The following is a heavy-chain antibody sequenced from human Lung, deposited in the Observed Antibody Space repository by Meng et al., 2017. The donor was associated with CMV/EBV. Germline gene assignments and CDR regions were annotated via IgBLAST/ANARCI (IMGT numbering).Heavy chain of an antibody. CDR1: GFTLNSYT. J-gene: IGHJ3*02. V-gene: IGHV3-30-3*01. Sequence: GGSLRLSCAASGFTLNSYTVHWVRQAPGKGLEWMAVISYDGTYKYYGDSVKGRFTVSRDNSKRSLYLQMNSLRPEDTAVYYCATSRFHGDFKDAVKIWGQGTLVTVSS. CDR2: ISYDGTYK. D-gene: IGHD2-21*01. CDR3: ATSRFHGDFKDAVKI.